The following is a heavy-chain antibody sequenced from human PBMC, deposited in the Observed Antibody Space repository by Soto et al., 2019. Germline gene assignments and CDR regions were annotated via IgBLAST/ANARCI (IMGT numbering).Heavy chain of an antibody. D-gene: IGHD2-2*01. J-gene: IGHJ5*02. V-gene: IGHV4-31*03. CDR1: CDSLSGGASF. CDR3: AKLSCTSSTCYFPGWFDP. Sequence: ASETLSLTCTVSCDSLSGGASFLSLVRPPPREGLEWIANVYYSGSSYYNPSLKSRLTISVDTTKNQFSLQLKSMTAADTAVYYCAKLSCTSSTCYFPGWFDPWGQGTLVTVSS. CDR2: VYYSGSS.